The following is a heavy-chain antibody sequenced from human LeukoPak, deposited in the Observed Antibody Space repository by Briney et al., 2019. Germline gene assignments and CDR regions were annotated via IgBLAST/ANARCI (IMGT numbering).Heavy chain of an antibody. CDR3: AGEIVGGFNPGAY. D-gene: IGHD1-14*01. Sequence: WETLSLTCTVSPDSTTSNFWSWVRQPPGKGLEWIGGIQRSRSNNYNPPLQSRVTTPIDRSKNQIALELSSVTAPDTAVYYCAGEIVGGFNPGAYWGQGTLVTVSS. CDR1: PDSTTSNF. CDR2: IQRSRSN. V-gene: IGHV4-4*02. J-gene: IGHJ4*02.